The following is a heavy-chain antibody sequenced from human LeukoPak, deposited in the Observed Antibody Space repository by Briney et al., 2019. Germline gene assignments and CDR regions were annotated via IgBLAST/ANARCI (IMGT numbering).Heavy chain of an antibody. Sequence: GASVKVSCKAFGYPFTAYYMYWVRQAPGQGPEWMGIINPSGGSTSYAQKFQGRVTMTRDMSTNTVYMELSSLRSDDTAVYYCATFHYYDSSGYGWYFDLWGRGTLVTVSS. CDR2: INPSGGST. D-gene: IGHD3-22*01. J-gene: IGHJ2*01. CDR3: ATFHYYDSSGYGWYFDL. V-gene: IGHV1-46*01. CDR1: GYPFTAYY.